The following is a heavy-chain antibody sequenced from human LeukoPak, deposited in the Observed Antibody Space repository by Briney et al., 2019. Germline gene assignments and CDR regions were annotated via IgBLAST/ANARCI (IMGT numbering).Heavy chain of an antibody. V-gene: IGHV4-59*01. D-gene: IGHD3-22*01. CDR2: IYYSGST. J-gene: IGHJ6*02. CDR1: GGSISGYY. Sequence: SETLSLTCTVSGGSISGYYWSWIRQPPGKGLEWIGYIYYSGSTNYNPSLKSRVTISVDTSKNQFSLKLSSVTAADTAVYYCARVEIGRYYYYGMDVWGQGTTVTVSS. CDR3: ARVEIGRYYYYGMDV.